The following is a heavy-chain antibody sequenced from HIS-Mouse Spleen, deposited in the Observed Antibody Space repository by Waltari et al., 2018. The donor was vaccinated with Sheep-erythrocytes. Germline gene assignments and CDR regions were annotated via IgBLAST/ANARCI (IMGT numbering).Heavy chain of an antibody. Sequence: QVQLVQSGAEVKKPGSSVKVSCKASGGTFSSYAISWVRQAPGQGLEWMGRIIPILGIANYAQKFQGRVTITADKSTSTAYMGLSSLRSEDTAVYYCAQTGATTPHFDYWGQVTLVTVSS. D-gene: IGHD1-26*01. CDR3: AQTGATTPHFDY. J-gene: IGHJ4*02. CDR1: GGTFSSYA. CDR2: IIPILGIA. V-gene: IGHV1-69*04.